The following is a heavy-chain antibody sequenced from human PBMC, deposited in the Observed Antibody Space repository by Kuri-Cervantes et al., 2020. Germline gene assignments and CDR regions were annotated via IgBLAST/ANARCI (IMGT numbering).Heavy chain of an antibody. V-gene: IGHV3-13*01. CDR3: AKETDSGSYHAY. J-gene: IGHJ4*02. Sequence: GGSLRLSCAASEFTFSSYDMHWVRQATGKGLEWVSAIGTAGDTYYPGSVKGRFTISRENAKNSLYLQMNSLRAEDTAVYYCAKETDSGSYHAYWGQGTLVTVSS. D-gene: IGHD1-26*01. CDR1: EFTFSSYD. CDR2: IGTAGDT.